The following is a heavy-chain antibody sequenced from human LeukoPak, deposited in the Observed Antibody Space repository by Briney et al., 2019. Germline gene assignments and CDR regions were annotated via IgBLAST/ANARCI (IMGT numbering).Heavy chain of an antibody. CDR2: ISGSGGST. V-gene: IGHV3-23*01. CDR3: AKAHTAVAGFSYFDY. D-gene: IGHD6-19*01. J-gene: IGHJ4*02. CDR1: GFTFSSYA. Sequence: GGSLRLSCAASGFTFSSYAMSWVRQAPGKGLEWVSAISGSGGSTYYADSVKGRFTISRDNCKNTLYLQMNSLRAEDTAVYYCAKAHTAVAGFSYFDYWGQGTLVTVSS.